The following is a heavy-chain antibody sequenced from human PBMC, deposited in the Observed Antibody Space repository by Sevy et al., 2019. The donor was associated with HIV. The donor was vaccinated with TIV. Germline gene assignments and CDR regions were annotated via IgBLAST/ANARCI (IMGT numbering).Heavy chain of an antibody. D-gene: IGHD6-19*01. CDR1: GGSISSYC. Sequence: SETLSLTCTVSGGSISSYCWSWIRQPAGKGLEWIGRIYTSGSTNYNPSLKSRVTMSVDTSKNQFSLKLSSVTAADTAVYYCARDRVGAVAGTLDYWGQGTLVTVSS. V-gene: IGHV4-4*07. J-gene: IGHJ4*02. CDR3: ARDRVGAVAGTLDY. CDR2: IYTSGST.